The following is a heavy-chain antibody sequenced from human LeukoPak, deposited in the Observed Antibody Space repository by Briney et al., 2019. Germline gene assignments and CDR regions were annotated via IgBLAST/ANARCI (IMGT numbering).Heavy chain of an antibody. V-gene: IGHV3-23*01. J-gene: IGHJ4*02. CDR2: IYSSGGRT. D-gene: IGHD1-14*01. CDR1: GFTFSTYA. Sequence: GGSLRLSCAASGFTFSTYAINWVRQAPGKGLEWVSIIYSSGGRTSYADSVKGRFTISRDNSKNTLYLQMNSLRADETAVYYCASRPRADMGPLDFWGQGTLVTVSS. CDR3: ASRPRADMGPLDF.